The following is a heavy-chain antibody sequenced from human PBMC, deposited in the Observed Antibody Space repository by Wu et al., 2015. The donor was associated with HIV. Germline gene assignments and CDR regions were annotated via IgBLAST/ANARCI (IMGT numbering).Heavy chain of an antibody. CDR1: GNTFTSYY. V-gene: IGHV1-46*03. CDR2: INPSGGST. CDR3: ARGCSSTSCYHAFDI. J-gene: IGHJ3*02. Sequence: QVQLVQSGAEVKKPGASVKVSCKASGNTFTSYYMHWVRQAPGQGLEWMGIINPSGGSTSYAQKFQGRVTMTRDTSTSTVYMELSSLRSEDTAVYYCARGCSSTSCYHAFDIWGQGTMVTVSS. D-gene: IGHD2-2*01.